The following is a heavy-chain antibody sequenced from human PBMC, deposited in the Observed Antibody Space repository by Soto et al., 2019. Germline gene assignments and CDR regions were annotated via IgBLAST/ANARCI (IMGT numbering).Heavy chain of an antibody. CDR2: IYSGGST. D-gene: IGHD3-3*01. CDR1: GFTVSSNY. Sequence: GGSLRLSCAASGFTVSSNYMSWVRQAPGKGLEWVSVIYSGGSTYYADSVKGRFTISRDNSKNTLYLQMNSLRAEDTAVYYCASLATHYDFLHYYYYMDVWGKGTTVTVSS. V-gene: IGHV3-66*01. J-gene: IGHJ6*03. CDR3: ASLATHYDFLHYYYYMDV.